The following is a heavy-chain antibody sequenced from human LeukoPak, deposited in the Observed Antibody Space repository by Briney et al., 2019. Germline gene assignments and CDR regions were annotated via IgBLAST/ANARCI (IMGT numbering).Heavy chain of an antibody. Sequence: SETLSLTCKVSGGSIGSIVFYWGWIRHSPGKGLEWIGRIYYPESTHYNPSLESRVTISVDTSKYQVSLTLSSVTATDTAVYYCVRHVSSGWDYFNGLDVWGQGTTVTVSS. D-gene: IGHD6-19*01. CDR3: VRHVSSGWDYFNGLDV. J-gene: IGHJ6*02. CDR1: GGSIGSIVFY. V-gene: IGHV4-39*01. CDR2: IYYPEST.